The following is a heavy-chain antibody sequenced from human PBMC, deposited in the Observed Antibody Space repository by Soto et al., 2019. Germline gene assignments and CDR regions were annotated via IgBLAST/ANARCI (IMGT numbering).Heavy chain of an antibody. CDR2: ISTGAGST. D-gene: IGHD6-25*01. CDR1: GFTFSSHV. J-gene: IGHJ4*02. V-gene: IGHV3-23*01. CDR3: ARSREIIASAGSFDY. Sequence: EVQLLESGGGLVQPGGSLRVSCAASGFTFSSHVMSWVRQAPGKGLDWVSGISTGAGSTDYADSVKGRFTISRHNSKNKLHLQMKSLRAEDTAVYYCARSREIIASAGSFDYWGQGTLVTVSS.